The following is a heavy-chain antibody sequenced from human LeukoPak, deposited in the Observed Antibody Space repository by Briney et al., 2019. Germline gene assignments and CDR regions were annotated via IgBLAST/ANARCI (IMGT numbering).Heavy chain of an antibody. CDR3: AREYCNRETCYQGFDY. J-gene: IGHJ4*02. Sequence: ASVKVSCKTSGYSFTGDYMHWVRQAPGQGLEYMGWININSGATNNAQKLQGRVTMTRDTSISTAYMDLSRLTSDDTAIYYCAREYCNRETCYQGFDYWGQGTLVTVSS. CDR2: ININSGAT. V-gene: IGHV1-2*02. CDR1: GYSFTGDY. D-gene: IGHD2-15*01.